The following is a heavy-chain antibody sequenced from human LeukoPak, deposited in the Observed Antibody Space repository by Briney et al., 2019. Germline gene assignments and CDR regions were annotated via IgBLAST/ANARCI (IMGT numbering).Heavy chain of an antibody. J-gene: IGHJ5*02. CDR1: GYTFTSYD. V-gene: IGHV1-8*01. D-gene: IGHD3-22*01. CDR2: MNPNSGNT. CDR3: ARAVGDSSGYRFDP. Sequence: ASVKVSCKASGYTFTSYDINWVRQATGQGLEWMGWMNPNSGNTGYAQKFQGRVTMTRNTSMSTAYMELSSLRSEDTAVYYCARAVGDSSGYRFDPWGQGTLVTVSS.